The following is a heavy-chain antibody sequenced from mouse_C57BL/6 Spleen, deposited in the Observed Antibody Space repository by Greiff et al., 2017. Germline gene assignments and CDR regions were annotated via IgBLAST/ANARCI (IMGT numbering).Heavy chain of an antibody. D-gene: IGHD3-3*01. V-gene: IGHV7-3*01. Sequence: EVKLMESGGGLVQPGGSLSLSCAASGFTFTDYYMSWVRQPPGKALEWLGFIRNKANGYTTEYSASVKGRFTISRDNSQSILYLQMNALRAEDSATYYCARSPPRDVWYFDFWGTGTTVTVSS. CDR2: IRNKANGYTT. J-gene: IGHJ1*03. CDR1: GFTFTDYY. CDR3: ARSPPRDVWYFDF.